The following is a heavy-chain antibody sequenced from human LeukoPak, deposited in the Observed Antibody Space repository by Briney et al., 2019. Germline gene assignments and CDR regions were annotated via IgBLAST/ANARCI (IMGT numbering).Heavy chain of an antibody. V-gene: IGHV3-64*01. CDR2: ISSNGGST. J-gene: IGHJ4*02. CDR1: GFTFSSYA. D-gene: IGHD2-2*01. Sequence: GGSLRVSCAASGFTFSSYAMHWVRQAPGKGLEYVSAISSNGGSTYYANSVKGRFTISRDNSKNTLYLQMGSLRAEDMAVYYCARDDSTSCGYDYWGQGTLVTVSS. CDR3: ARDDSTSCGYDY.